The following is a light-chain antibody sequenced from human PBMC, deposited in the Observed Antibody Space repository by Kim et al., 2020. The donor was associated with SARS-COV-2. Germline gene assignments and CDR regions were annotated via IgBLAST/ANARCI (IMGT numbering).Light chain of an antibody. CDR1: SSDVGNYNL. CDR3: CSYAGTRTRM. Sequence: GQSSILSCTGKSSDVGNYNLVSWYQQHPGKSPKPMIYEVVKRPSGVSNRFSGSKSGNTSSLTISGLQAEDEAEYYCCSYAGTRTRMFGGGTKLTVL. CDR2: EVV. J-gene: IGLJ3*02. V-gene: IGLV2-23*02.